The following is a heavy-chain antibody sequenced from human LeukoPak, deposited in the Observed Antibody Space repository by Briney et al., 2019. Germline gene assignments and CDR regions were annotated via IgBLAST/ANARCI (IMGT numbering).Heavy chain of an antibody. D-gene: IGHD3-22*01. CDR1: GGSISSGDYY. Sequence: SETLSLTCTVSGGSISSGDYYWSWVRQPPGTGLEWIAYMYYSGSTYYNPSLKSRVTMSADTSKNQLSLKLSSVTAADTAVYYCARPYYYDSRIDPWGQGILVTVSS. V-gene: IGHV4-30-4*01. J-gene: IGHJ5*02. CDR3: ARPYYYDSRIDP. CDR2: MYYSGST.